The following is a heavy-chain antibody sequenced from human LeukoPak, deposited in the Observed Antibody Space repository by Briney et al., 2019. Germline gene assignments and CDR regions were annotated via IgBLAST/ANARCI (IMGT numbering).Heavy chain of an antibody. V-gene: IGHV4-59*01. Sequence: PSETLSLTCSVSGGSISSDYWSWIRQPPGKGLEWIGYIYYSGSTNYNPSLKSRVTISLDTSKNQFSLRLSSVTAADTAVYFCARDVGGGPFYDYWGQGTLVTVSS. CDR3: ARDVGGGPFYDY. J-gene: IGHJ4*02. CDR1: GGSISSDY. CDR2: IYYSGST. D-gene: IGHD2-15*01.